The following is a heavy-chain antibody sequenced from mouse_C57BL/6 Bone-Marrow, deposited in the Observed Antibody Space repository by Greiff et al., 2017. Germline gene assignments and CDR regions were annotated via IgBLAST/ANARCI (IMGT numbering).Heavy chain of an antibody. CDR1: GYTFTSYW. CDR3: ASTGLLCLRLCDY. D-gene: IGHD2-2*01. J-gene: IGHJ2*01. Sequence: QVQLQQPGAELVKPGASVKMSCKASGYTFTSYWIHWVKQRPGQGLEWIGDIYPGSGSTNYNEKFKSKATLTVHTSSSTAYMQLSSLTSADAAVYYCASTGLLCLRLCDYWVQGTALTVTS. CDR2: IYPGSGST. V-gene: IGHV1-55*01.